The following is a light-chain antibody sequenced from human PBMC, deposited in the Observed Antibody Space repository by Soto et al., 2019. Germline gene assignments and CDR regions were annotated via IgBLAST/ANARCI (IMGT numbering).Light chain of an antibody. CDR1: STDFGGFDY. CDR3: CSYAGDYTSV. Sequence: QSSLTQPRSVSGSPGQSVTISCTGTSTDFGGFDYVSWYQLRPGKAPQLIIYDVTKRPSGVPDRFSGSKSGTTASLTVSGLQAADEAYYYCCSYAGDYTSVFGTGTKLTVL. V-gene: IGLV2-11*01. J-gene: IGLJ1*01. CDR2: DVT.